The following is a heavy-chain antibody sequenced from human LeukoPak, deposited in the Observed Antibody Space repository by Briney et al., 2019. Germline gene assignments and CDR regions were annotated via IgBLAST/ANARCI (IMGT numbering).Heavy chain of an antibody. D-gene: IGHD7-27*01. V-gene: IGHV4-59*11. Sequence: SETLSLTCTVSGDSISSHYWSWIRQPPGKGLEWIGYMYYSGITNYNPSLKSRVTISADTSKNQFSLRLTSVSAADTAVYYCARVLTTWGNWYFDLWGRGTLVTVSS. J-gene: IGHJ2*01. CDR3: ARVLTTWGNWYFDL. CDR2: MYYSGIT. CDR1: GDSISSHY.